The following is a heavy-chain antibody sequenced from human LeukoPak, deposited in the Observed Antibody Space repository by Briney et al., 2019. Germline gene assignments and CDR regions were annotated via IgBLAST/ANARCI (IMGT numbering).Heavy chain of an antibody. CDR1: GFTFDDYA. CDR2: ISRNSGSI. D-gene: IGHD2-8*02. V-gene: IGHV3-9*03. Sequence: GRSLRLSCAASGFTFDDYAMHWVRQAPGKGLEWVSGISRNSGSIGYADSVKSRFTISRDNAKNSLYLQMNSLRAEDMALYYCAKDEFVASDFTGAFDIWGQGTMVTVSS. J-gene: IGHJ3*02. CDR3: AKDEFVASDFTGAFDI.